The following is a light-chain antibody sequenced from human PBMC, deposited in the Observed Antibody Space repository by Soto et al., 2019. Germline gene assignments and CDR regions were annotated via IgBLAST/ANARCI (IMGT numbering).Light chain of an antibody. V-gene: IGLV1-44*01. Sequence: QSVLTQPPSASGTPGQRVTISCSGSSSNIASNTVNWYQQLPGTAPKLIIYSNNQRPSAVPDRFSGSKSGTSASLAISGLQSEDEADYYCAAWDDSLNGVLFDGGTKLTVL. CDR1: SSNIASNT. CDR3: AAWDDSLNGVL. J-gene: IGLJ2*01. CDR2: SNN.